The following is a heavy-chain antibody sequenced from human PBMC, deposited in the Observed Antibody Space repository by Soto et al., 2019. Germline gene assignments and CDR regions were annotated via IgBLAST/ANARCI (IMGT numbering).Heavy chain of an antibody. CDR3: ARPNHHDNSGSRYDSFDI. V-gene: IGHV5-51*01. J-gene: IGHJ3*02. D-gene: IGHD3-22*01. CDR2: IHPGNSDT. CDR1: GYSFSSYW. Sequence: GESLKISCKGSGYSFSSYWIGWVRQMPGEGLEWMGIIHPGNSDTRYSPSFQGPVPISADKSISIAYLHWSSLKASDTAMYFCARPNHHDNSGSRYDSFDIWGQGAMVTVSS.